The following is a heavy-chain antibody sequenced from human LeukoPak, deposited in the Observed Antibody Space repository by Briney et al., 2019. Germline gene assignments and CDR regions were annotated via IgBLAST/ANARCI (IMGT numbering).Heavy chain of an antibody. CDR1: GYSFTTYW. Sequence: GESLKISCKGSGYSFTTYWIGWVRQMPGKGLEWMGIIYPGDSDTKYSPSFQGQVTISADKSINTSYLQWSSLKASDTAMYYCARRYCSGGSCYFNFDYWGQGTLVTVSS. CDR3: ARRYCSGGSCYFNFDY. CDR2: IYPGDSDT. J-gene: IGHJ4*02. V-gene: IGHV5-51*01. D-gene: IGHD2-15*01.